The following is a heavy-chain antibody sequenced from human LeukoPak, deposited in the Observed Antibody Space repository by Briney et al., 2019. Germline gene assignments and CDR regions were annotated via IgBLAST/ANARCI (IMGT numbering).Heavy chain of an antibody. CDR3: AKGGESSLPFDY. Sequence: SETLSLTCTVSGGSISSSSYYWGWIRQPPGKGLEWIGRVHTSRGTNYNSSLKSRLTMSVDTSKNQFSLHLASVTAADTAVYYCAKGGESSLPFDYWGQGTLVTVSS. V-gene: IGHV4-39*07. J-gene: IGHJ4*02. D-gene: IGHD3-10*01. CDR1: GGSISSSSYY. CDR2: VHTSRGT.